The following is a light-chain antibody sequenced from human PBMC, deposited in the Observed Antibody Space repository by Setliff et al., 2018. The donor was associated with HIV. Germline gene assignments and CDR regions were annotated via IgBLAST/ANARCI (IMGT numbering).Light chain of an antibody. CDR1: SSDVGSYDY. J-gene: IGLJ3*02. Sequence: QSALTQPASVSGSPGQSITISCTGSSSDVGSYDYVSWYQRFPGKAPKLIIYDVISRPSGISSRFSGSKSGSTASLTISGLQAEDEGYYFCASYTGISAPVLFGGGTKVTVL. V-gene: IGLV2-14*03. CDR2: DVI. CDR3: ASYTGISAPVL.